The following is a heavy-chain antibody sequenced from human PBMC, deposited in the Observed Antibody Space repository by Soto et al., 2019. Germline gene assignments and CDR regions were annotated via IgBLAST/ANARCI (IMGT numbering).Heavy chain of an antibody. Sequence: SETLSLTCTVSGGSISASPYYWGWTRQPPGTGLEWIGSIYSSGSTYYNPSLKSRVTISVDTSKNQFSLKLTSVAAADTAVYYCARQSLTAYSMDVWGQGTTVTVSS. CDR3: ARQSLTAYSMDV. J-gene: IGHJ6*02. CDR2: IYSSGST. V-gene: IGHV4-39*01. CDR1: GGSISASPYY. D-gene: IGHD7-27*01.